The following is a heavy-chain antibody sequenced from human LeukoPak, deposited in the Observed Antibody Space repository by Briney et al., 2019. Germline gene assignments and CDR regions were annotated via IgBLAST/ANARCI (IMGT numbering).Heavy chain of an antibody. Sequence: PGGSLRLSCAASGFTFSSHGMHWVRQAPGKGLEWVAVIWYDGSNKYYADSVKGRFTISRDNSKNTLYLQMNSLRAEDTAVYYCVKDSVAATHLDHWGQETLVTVSS. D-gene: IGHD2-15*01. J-gene: IGHJ4*02. V-gene: IGHV3-33*06. CDR2: IWYDGSNK. CDR3: VKDSVAATHLDH. CDR1: GFTFSSHG.